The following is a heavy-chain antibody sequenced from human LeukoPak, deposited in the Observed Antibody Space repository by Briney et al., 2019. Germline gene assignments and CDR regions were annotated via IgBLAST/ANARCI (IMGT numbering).Heavy chain of an antibody. CDR3: SRLGVTIFGVVIIEGTAEYFQH. CDR1: GYTFTGYY. J-gene: IGHJ1*01. D-gene: IGHD3-3*01. CDR2: INPNSGGT. Sequence: ASVKVSCKASGYTFTGYYMHWVRQAPGQGLEWMGWINPNSGGTNYAQKFQGRVTMTRDTSISTAYMELSRLRSDDTAVYYCSRLGVTIFGVVIIEGTAEYFQHWGQGTLVTVSS. V-gene: IGHV1-2*02.